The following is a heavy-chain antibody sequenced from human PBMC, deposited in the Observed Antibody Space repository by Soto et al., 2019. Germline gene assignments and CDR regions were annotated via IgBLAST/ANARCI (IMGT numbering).Heavy chain of an antibody. D-gene: IGHD6-13*01. CDR2: ISSSSSYI. CDR1: GFTFSSYS. Sequence: GGSLRLSCAASGFTFSSYSMNWVRQAPGKGLEWVSSISSSSSYIYYADSVKGRFTISRDNAKNSLYLQMNSLRAEDTAVYYYARLRGSSWYANYYYGMDVWGQGTTVTVSS. V-gene: IGHV3-21*01. J-gene: IGHJ6*02. CDR3: ARLRGSSWYANYYYGMDV.